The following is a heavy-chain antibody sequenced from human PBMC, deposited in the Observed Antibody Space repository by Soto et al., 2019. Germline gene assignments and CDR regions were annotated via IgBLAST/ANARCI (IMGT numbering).Heavy chain of an antibody. CDR2: IYYSENT. J-gene: IGHJ6*02. CDR1: RHAINSMIVS. CDR3: AKLAGYCIGNSCHGDYAMDV. D-gene: IGHD2-2*01. Sequence: SATLSLTCVLCRHAINSMIVSWASSCKPPGKGLVWSGPIYYSENTYYNPSLKSRVTISVDTSKNQFSLKLSSVTAADTAVYYCAKLAGYCIGNSCHGDYAMDVWGQGTTVT. V-gene: IGHV4-39*01.